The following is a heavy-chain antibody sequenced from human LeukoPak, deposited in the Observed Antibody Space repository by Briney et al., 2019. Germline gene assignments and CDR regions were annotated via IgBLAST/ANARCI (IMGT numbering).Heavy chain of an antibody. CDR3: AREKIAALDY. D-gene: IGHD6-6*01. Sequence: ESGPTLVKPTQTLTLTCTFSGFSLSTTGVGVGWIRQPPGKGLEWIGSIYYSGSTYYNPSLKSRVTISVDTSKNQFSLKLSSVTAADTAVYYCAREKIAALDYWGQGTLVTVSS. CDR1: GFSLSTTGVG. V-gene: IGHV4-39*02. J-gene: IGHJ4*02. CDR2: IYYSGST.